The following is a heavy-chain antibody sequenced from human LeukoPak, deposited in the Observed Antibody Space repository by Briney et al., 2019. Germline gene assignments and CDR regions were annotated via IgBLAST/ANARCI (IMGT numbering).Heavy chain of an antibody. D-gene: IGHD1-26*01. CDR2: ISSNGGST. Sequence: GGSLRLSCAASGFTFNSYAMHWVRQAPGKGLEYVSAISSNGGSTYYANSVKGRFTISRDNSKNTLYLQMGSLRAEDMAVYYCARDFRYSGSYSSNYYYYYMDVWGKGTTVTVSS. CDR3: ARDFRYSGSYSSNYYYYYMDV. CDR1: GFTFNSYA. J-gene: IGHJ6*03. V-gene: IGHV3-64*01.